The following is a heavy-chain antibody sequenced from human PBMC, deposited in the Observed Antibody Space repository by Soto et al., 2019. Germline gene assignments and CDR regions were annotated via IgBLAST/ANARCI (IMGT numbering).Heavy chain of an antibody. CDR2: ISYDGSNK. CDR3: AKDLLYDYSYGMDV. Sequence: PGGSLRLSCAASGFTFSSYGMHWVRQAPGKGLEWVAVISYDGSNKYYADSVKGRFTISRDNSKNTLYLQMNSLRAEDTAVYYCAKDLLYDYSYGMDVWGQGTTVTSP. V-gene: IGHV3-30*18. CDR1: GFTFSSYG. D-gene: IGHD2-2*02. J-gene: IGHJ6*02.